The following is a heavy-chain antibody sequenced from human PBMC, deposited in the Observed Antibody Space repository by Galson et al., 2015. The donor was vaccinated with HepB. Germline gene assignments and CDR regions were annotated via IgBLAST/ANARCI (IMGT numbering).Heavy chain of an antibody. Sequence: SVKVSCKASGYSFRHHGISWVRQAPGQGQEWLGWIGSDNGETKYTEKFQGRVTMTTDISMSTSYMELRSLRSDDTAVYYCARAVLGSLYGDFDYWGQGTLITVSS. J-gene: IGHJ4*01. V-gene: IGHV1-18*04. CDR1: GYSFRHHG. CDR3: ARAVLGSLYGDFDY. D-gene: IGHD2-15*01. CDR2: IGSDNGET.